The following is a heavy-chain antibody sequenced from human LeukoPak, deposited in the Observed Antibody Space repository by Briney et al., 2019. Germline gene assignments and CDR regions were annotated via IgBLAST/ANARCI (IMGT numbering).Heavy chain of an antibody. J-gene: IGHJ4*02. Sequence: GASVKVSCKASGYTFTSYGISWVRQAPGQGLEWMGWISAYNGNTNYAQKLQGRVTMTTDTSTSTAYMELRCLRSDDTAVYYCARVTIATMIVVVIEYWGQGTLVTVSS. D-gene: IGHD3-22*01. CDR3: ARVTIATMIVVVIEY. CDR1: GYTFTSYG. CDR2: ISAYNGNT. V-gene: IGHV1-18*01.